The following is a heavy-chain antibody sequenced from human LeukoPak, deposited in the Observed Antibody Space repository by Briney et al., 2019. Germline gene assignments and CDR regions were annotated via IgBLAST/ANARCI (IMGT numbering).Heavy chain of an antibody. CDR2: INHSGST. J-gene: IGHJ4*02. Sequence: KPSETLSLTCAVYGGSFSGYYWSWIRQPPGKGLEWIGEINHSGSTNYNPSHKSRVTISVDTSKNQFSLKLSSVTAADTAVYYCARGRGYYDSSGSTRLDYWGQGTLVTVSS. CDR3: ARGRGYYDSSGSTRLDY. CDR1: GGSFSGYY. D-gene: IGHD3-22*01. V-gene: IGHV4-34*01.